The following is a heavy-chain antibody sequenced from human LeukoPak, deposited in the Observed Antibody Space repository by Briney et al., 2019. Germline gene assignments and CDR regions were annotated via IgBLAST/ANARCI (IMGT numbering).Heavy chain of an antibody. CDR3: ATLLLWFGELTSWDY. D-gene: IGHD3-10*01. Sequence: PSETLSLTCTVSGVSISSSNSYWGWIRQPPGKGLEWIGSIYYSGNTYYNASLKSQVSISIDTSKNQFSLRLTSVTAADTAVYYCATLLLWFGELTSWDYWGQGTLVTVSS. CDR2: IYYSGNT. V-gene: IGHV4-39*01. CDR1: GVSISSSNSY. J-gene: IGHJ4*02.